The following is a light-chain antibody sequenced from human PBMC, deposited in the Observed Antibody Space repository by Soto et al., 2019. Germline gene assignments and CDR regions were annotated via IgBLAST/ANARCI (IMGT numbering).Light chain of an antibody. CDR2: EAS. V-gene: IGKV1-9*01. CDR3: QQLNTLPFT. CDR1: HDISTY. J-gene: IGKJ5*01. Sequence: EIQLTHSPSLLSASVGDIVTITCRASHDISTYLAWYQQKPGKAPKLMIYEASTLQSGVPSRFSGSGSGTEFTLTISGLLPEDFATYHCQQLNTLPFTFGQGTRLEIK.